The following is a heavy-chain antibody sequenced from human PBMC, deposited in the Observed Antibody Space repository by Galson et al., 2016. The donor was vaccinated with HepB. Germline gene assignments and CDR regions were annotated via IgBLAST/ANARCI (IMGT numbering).Heavy chain of an antibody. D-gene: IGHD4-17*01. CDR1: GGTFSRYA. CDR2: ISGYTGDT. V-gene: IGHV1-18*01. Sequence: SVKVSCKVYGGTFSRYAISWLRQAPGQGLEWMGWISGYTGDTNYAQNFKDRVTMTTDTPTYTAYMEVRNLRSDDTATYYCARDGDHDVFDIWGQGTMVSVSS. CDR3: ARDGDHDVFDI. J-gene: IGHJ3*02.